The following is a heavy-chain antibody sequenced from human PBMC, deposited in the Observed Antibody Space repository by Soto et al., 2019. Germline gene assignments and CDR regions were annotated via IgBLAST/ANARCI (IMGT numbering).Heavy chain of an antibody. CDR3: AYSSTPFDY. CDR2: ISGSGGST. J-gene: IGHJ4*02. CDR1: GFTFIRYA. V-gene: IGHV3-23*01. D-gene: IGHD6-13*01. Sequence: GGSLRLSCAASGFTFIRYAMSWVRQAPGKGLEWVSAISGSGGSTYYADSVKGRFTISRDNSKNTLYLQMNSLRAEDTAVYYCAYSSTPFDYWGQGTLVTVSS.